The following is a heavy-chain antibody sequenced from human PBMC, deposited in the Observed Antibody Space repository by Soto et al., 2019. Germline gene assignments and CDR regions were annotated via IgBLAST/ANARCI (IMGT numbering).Heavy chain of an antibody. CDR2: ISGSGGST. CDR1: GFTFSSYA. J-gene: IGHJ2*01. D-gene: IGHD3-16*01. CDR3: AKDLHRGALNWYFDL. Sequence: EVQLLESGGGLVQPGGSLRLSCAASGFTFSSYAISWVRQAPGKGVEWVSAISGSGGSTYYADSVKGRFTISRDNSKNTLYLQMNSLRAEDTAVYYCAKDLHRGALNWYFDLWGRGTLVTVSS. V-gene: IGHV3-23*01.